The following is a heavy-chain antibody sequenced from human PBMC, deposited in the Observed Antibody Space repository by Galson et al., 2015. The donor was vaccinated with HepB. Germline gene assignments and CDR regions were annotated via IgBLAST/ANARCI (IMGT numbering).Heavy chain of an antibody. V-gene: IGHV3-23*01. CDR2: ISTSGGST. J-gene: IGHJ3*02. D-gene: IGHD6-6*01. CDR1: GSTFSSYA. Sequence: SLRLSCAASGSTFSSYAMSWVRQAPGKGLEWVSTISTSGGSTYYADSVKGRFTISRDTSKNTLYLQMNSLRADDTAVYYCAKMYSGSSIGAFHIWGQGTMVTVSS. CDR3: AKMYSGSSIGAFHI.